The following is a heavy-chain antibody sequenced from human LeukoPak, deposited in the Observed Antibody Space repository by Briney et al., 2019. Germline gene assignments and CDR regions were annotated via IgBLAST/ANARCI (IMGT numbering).Heavy chain of an antibody. CDR3: AREHARYSGYDTAYGMDV. Sequence: LETLSLTCTVSGGSISSYYWSWIRQPPGKGLEWIGYIYYSGSTNYNPSLKSRVTISVDTSKNQFSLKLSSVTAADTAVYYCAREHARYSGYDTAYGMDVWGQGTTVTVSS. V-gene: IGHV4-59*01. CDR2: IYYSGST. D-gene: IGHD5-12*01. J-gene: IGHJ6*02. CDR1: GGSISSYY.